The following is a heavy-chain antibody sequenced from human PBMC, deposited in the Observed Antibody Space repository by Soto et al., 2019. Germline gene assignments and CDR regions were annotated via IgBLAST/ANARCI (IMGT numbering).Heavy chain of an antibody. J-gene: IGHJ3*01. Sequence: ASVKVSCKASGYTFTSYGISWVRQAPGQGLEWMGWISAHTGSSEYAQRFQGRVTMTTDRSTSTAYMELRSLRPDDTAVYYCARAFFYQGSDSRGYSFDAFDFWGPGTLVTVSS. V-gene: IGHV1-18*04. CDR2: ISAHTGSS. CDR3: ARAFFYQGSDSRGYSFDAFDF. CDR1: GYTFTSYG. D-gene: IGHD3-22*01.